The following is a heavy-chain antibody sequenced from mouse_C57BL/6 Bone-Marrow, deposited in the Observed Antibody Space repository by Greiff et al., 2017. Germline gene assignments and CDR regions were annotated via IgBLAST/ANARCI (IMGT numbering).Heavy chain of an antibody. V-gene: IGHV14-3*01. CDR3: ARRVITTVVAPYFDY. Sequence: EVQLQQSVAELVRPGASVKLSCTASGFNIKNTYMHWVKQRPEQGLEWIGRIDPANGNTKYAPKFQGKATITADTSSNTAYLQLSSLTSEDTAIYYCARRVITTVVAPYFDYWGQGTTLTVSS. CDR1: GFNIKNTY. D-gene: IGHD1-1*01. J-gene: IGHJ2*01. CDR2: IDPANGNT.